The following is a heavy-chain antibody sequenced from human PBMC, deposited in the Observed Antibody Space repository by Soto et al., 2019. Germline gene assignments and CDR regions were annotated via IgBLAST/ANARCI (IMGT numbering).Heavy chain of an antibody. J-gene: IGHJ5*02. CDR3: VRGKTIFGVVMRWFDP. V-gene: IGHV4-30-4*01. CDR2: ISYSGST. Sequence: SETLSLTCSVSGGSISRDDYYWSWFRHPPGKGLEWIGYISYSGSTYYSPSLKSRITISVDTSKNQFSLTLRSVTAADTAMYYCVRGKTIFGVVMRWFDPWGQGTLVTVSS. D-gene: IGHD3-3*01. CDR1: GGSISRDDYY.